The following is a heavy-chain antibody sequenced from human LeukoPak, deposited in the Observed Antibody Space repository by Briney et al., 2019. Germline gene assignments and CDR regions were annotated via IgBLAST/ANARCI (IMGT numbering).Heavy chain of an antibody. CDR1: GFTFNRNN. CDR2: ISSTSVTM. Sequence: SGGSLRLSCAASGFTFNRNNMNWVRQAPGKGLEWVSYISSTSVTMYYADSVKGRFTISRDNAKNSLYLQMNSLRADDTAVYYCARETILAVAGDFWGQGTRLTVSS. V-gene: IGHV3-48*01. D-gene: IGHD6-19*01. CDR3: ARETILAVAGDF. J-gene: IGHJ4*02.